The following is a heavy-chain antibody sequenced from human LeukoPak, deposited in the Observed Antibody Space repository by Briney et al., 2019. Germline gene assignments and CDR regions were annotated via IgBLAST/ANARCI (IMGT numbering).Heavy chain of an antibody. D-gene: IGHD2-2*01. V-gene: IGHV3-23*01. CDR3: AKEPREYCSSTSCPNWFDS. Sequence: GGSLRLSCAAFGFTFNNYAMSWVRQAPGKGLEWVSAISAGGGTTYYADSVKGRFTISRDNSENTLFLQMNSLRAEDTAVYYCAKEPREYCSSTSCPNWFDSWGQGTLVTVSS. CDR1: GFTFNNYA. J-gene: IGHJ5*01. CDR2: ISAGGGTT.